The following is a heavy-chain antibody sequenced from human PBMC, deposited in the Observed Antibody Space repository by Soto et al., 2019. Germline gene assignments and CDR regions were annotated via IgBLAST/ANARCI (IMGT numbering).Heavy chain of an antibody. CDR3: AREQVSGAGRFYYYDSSGYPEYFQH. CDR2: ISAYNGNT. V-gene: IGHV1-18*01. Sequence: ASVKVSCKASGYTFTSYGISWVRQAPGQGLEWMGWISAYNGNTNYAQKLQGRVTMTTDTSTSTAYMGLRSLRSDDTAVYYCAREQVSGAGRFYYYDSSGYPEYFQHPGQGTLGTVSS. D-gene: IGHD3-22*01. CDR1: GYTFTSYG. J-gene: IGHJ1*01.